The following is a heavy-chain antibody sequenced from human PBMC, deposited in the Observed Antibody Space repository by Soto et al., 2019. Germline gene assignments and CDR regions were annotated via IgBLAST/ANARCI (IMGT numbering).Heavy chain of an antibody. CDR1: GFIFSTYW. Sequence: PGGSLRLSCAASGFIFSTYWMTWVRQAPGKGLEWVANIKPDGSAKNYVDSVKGRFTISRDNAKNSLYLQMNSLRAEDTAVYYCARDNYYDSSGYTHWFDPWGQGTLVTVSS. D-gene: IGHD3-22*01. J-gene: IGHJ5*02. CDR2: IKPDGSAK. V-gene: IGHV3-7*01. CDR3: ARDNYYDSSGYTHWFDP.